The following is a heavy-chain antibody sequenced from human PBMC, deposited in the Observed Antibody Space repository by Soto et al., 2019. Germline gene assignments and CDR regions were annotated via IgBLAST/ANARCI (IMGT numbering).Heavy chain of an antibody. V-gene: IGHV4-34*01. CDR2: INHSGST. Sequence: SDTLSLTCAVYCGSFSGYYCIWIRPPPWNGLELIGEINHSGSTNYNPSLKSRVTISVDTSKNQFSLKLSSVTAADTAVYYCARVDFGYSGYDGEYWGQGTLVTVSS. J-gene: IGHJ4*02. CDR1: CGSFSGYY. CDR3: ARVDFGYSGYDGEY. D-gene: IGHD5-12*01.